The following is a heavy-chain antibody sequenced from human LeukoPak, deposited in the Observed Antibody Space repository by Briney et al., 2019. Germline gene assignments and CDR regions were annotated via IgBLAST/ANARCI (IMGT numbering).Heavy chain of an antibody. CDR1: GYTFTSYG. CDR2: ISAYNGNT. CDR3: AHMVRGYFDY. J-gene: IGHJ4*02. D-gene: IGHD3-10*01. V-gene: IGHV1-18*01. Sequence: ASVKVSCKASGYTFTSYGISWVRQAAGQGLEWMGWISAYNGNTNYAQKLQGRVTMTTDTSTSTAYMELRGLRSDDTAVYYCAHMVRGYFDYWGQGTLVTVSS.